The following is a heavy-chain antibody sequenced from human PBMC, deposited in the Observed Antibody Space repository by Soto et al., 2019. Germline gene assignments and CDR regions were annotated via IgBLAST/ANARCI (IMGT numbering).Heavy chain of an antibody. CDR1: GFTFSSYA. J-gene: IGHJ4*02. Sequence: GGSLRLSCAASGFTFSSYAMSWVRQAPGKGLEWVSAISGSGGSTYYADSVKGRFTISRDNSKNTLYLQMTSLRAEDTAVYYCAKDRAQYSSGWFPFDYWGQGTLVTVSS. CDR2: ISGSGGST. D-gene: IGHD6-19*01. V-gene: IGHV3-23*01. CDR3: AKDRAQYSSGWFPFDY.